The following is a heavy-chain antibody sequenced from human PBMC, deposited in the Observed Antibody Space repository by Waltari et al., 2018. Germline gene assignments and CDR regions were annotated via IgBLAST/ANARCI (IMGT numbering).Heavy chain of an antibody. CDR1: GFTFSTYS. J-gene: IGHJ3*01. V-gene: IGHV3-30-3*01. D-gene: IGHD2-15*01. CDR3: ARAGGGSWLHEDAFDV. CDR2: ISFDGSIT. Sequence: QVPLVQSGGGVVQSEKSLRLSCAASGFTFSTYSLHWVRQAPGKGLEWVAVISFDGSITNYADSVKGRFSISKDDSKNTLYLQMNSLRPEDTAVYYCARAGGGSWLHEDAFDVWGQGTMVTVSS.